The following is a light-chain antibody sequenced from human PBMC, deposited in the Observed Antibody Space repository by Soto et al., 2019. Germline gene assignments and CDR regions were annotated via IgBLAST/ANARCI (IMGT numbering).Light chain of an antibody. Sequence: QSVLTQPPSVSGAPGQRVTISCTGTSSNIGAGYDVHWYHQLPGTAPRLLIYANRHRPSGVPDRFSGSKSGTSASLAITGLQPEDEADYYCAAWDDSLNGYVFGTGTKVTVL. V-gene: IGLV1-40*01. CDR1: SSNIGAGYD. J-gene: IGLJ1*01. CDR2: ANR. CDR3: AAWDDSLNGYV.